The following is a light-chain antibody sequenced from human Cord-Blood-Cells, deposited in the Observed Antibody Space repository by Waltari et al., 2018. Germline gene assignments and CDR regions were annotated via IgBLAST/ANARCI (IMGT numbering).Light chain of an antibody. V-gene: IGKV3-11*01. CDR1: QSVSSY. CDR3: QQRSNWPRNT. J-gene: IGKJ2*01. Sequence: EIVLTQSPATLSLSPGERATLSCRASQSVSSYLAWYQQKPGQAPRLLIYDASNRATGIPARFSGSGSGTDFTLTISSLDPEDFAVYYCQQRSNWPRNTFGQGTKLEIK. CDR2: DAS.